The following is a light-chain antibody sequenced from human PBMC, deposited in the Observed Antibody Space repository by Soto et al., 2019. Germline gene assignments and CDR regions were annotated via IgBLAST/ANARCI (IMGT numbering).Light chain of an antibody. J-gene: IGKJ4*01. CDR1: QNIADY. CDR3: LQTFTTHIT. Sequence: DIQMTQSPSSLSASAGDTVTVTCRATQNIADYLSWYQQKPGKAPKLLMYSSSILHDGVSSRFSGDGSGTAFTLTITGLQPEDFATYYCLQTFTTHITFVGGTTVEVK. CDR2: SSS. V-gene: IGKV1-39*01.